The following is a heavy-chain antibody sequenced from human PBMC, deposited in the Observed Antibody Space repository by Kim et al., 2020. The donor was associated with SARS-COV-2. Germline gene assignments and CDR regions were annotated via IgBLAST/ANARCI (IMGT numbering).Heavy chain of an antibody. V-gene: IGHV1-58*01. J-gene: IGHJ4*02. Sequence: YAQKVQERVTITRDMSTSTAYMELSSLRSEDTAVYYCAAGGYSYGFGASYWGQGTLVTVSS. CDR3: AAGGYSYGFGASY. D-gene: IGHD5-18*01.